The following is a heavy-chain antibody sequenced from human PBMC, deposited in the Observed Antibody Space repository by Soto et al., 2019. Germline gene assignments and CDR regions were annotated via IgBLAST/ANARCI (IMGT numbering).Heavy chain of an antibody. D-gene: IGHD3-10*01. Sequence: GAAATGSCKASGGTFSSYAICWVRQAPGQGLEWMGGIIPIFGTANYAQKFQGRVTITADESTSTAYMELSSLRSEDTAVYYCARVGSWHAYWGQGTLVTVSS. CDR2: IIPIFGTA. CDR3: ARVGSWHAY. CDR1: GGTFSSYA. J-gene: IGHJ4*02. V-gene: IGHV1-69*01.